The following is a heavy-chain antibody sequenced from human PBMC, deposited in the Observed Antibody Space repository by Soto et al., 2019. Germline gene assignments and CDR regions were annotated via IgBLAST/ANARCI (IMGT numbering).Heavy chain of an antibody. V-gene: IGHV1-69*08. CDR1: GDTFSRYT. Sequence: QVHLVQSGAEVKKPGSSVKVSCKASGDTFSRYTISWVRQAPGQGLEWMGRIIPDLAIASYAQKFQGRVSITAGKSTNTAYMELSSLRSEDTAVYYCARDHILTGYRVDYWGQGALLTVSS. D-gene: IGHD3-9*01. J-gene: IGHJ4*02. CDR2: IIPDLAIA. CDR3: ARDHILTGYRVDY.